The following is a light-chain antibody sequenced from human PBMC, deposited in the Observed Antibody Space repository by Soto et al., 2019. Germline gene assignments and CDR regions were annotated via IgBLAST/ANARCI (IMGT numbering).Light chain of an antibody. J-gene: IGKJ1*01. CDR2: AAS. V-gene: IGKV1-39*01. CDR3: QQYNNWPWT. CDR1: QSISSS. Sequence: DIQMSQSPSSLSASVGDRVTIPCRASQSISSSFNWYQQKPGKAPKLLSYAASSLQSGVPSRFSGSESGTEFTLTISSLQSEDFAVYHCQQYNNWPWTFGQRTNV.